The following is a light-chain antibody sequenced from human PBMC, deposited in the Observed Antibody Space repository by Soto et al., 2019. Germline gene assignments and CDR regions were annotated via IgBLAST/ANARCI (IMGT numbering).Light chain of an antibody. Sequence: QSVLTQPASVSGSPGQSITISCTGTSSDVGGYNYVSWYQHHPGKAPKLIIFDVSNRPSGISNRFSGSKSGNTASLTISGLQAEDEADYYCCSYAGSSTFYVFGTGTKVTVL. J-gene: IGLJ1*01. CDR3: CSYAGSSTFYV. CDR1: SSDVGGYNY. V-gene: IGLV2-14*03. CDR2: DVS.